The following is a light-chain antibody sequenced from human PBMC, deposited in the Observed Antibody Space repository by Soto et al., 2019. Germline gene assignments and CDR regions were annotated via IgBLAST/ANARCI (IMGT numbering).Light chain of an antibody. CDR3: QQSRT. CDR1: QSVRNW. V-gene: IGKV1-5*01. Sequence: DIQMTQSPSTLFASVGDIVTITCRASQSVRNWLAWYQQKPGRAPQLLIYDSSTLEPGVPSRFSGSGSGTEFTLTISSLQSEDFAVYYCQQSRTFAQGTKVDIK. J-gene: IGKJ2*01. CDR2: DSS.